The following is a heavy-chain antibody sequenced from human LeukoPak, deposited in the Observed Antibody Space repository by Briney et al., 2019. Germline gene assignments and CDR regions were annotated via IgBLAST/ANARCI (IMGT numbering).Heavy chain of an antibody. V-gene: IGHV3-23*01. CDR3: ANGDSSGYYYVLPFQH. CDR2: ISGSGGST. D-gene: IGHD3-22*01. Sequence: PGGFLRLSCAASGFTFSSYAMSWVRQAPGKGLEWVSAISGSGGSTYYADSVKGRFTISRDNSKNTLYLQMNSLRAEDTAVYYCANGDSSGYYYVLPFQHWGQGTLVTVSS. J-gene: IGHJ1*01. CDR1: GFTFSSYA.